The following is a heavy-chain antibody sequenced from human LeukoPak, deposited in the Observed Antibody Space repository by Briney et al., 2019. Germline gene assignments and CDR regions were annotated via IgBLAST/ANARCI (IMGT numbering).Heavy chain of an antibody. V-gene: IGHV3-48*01. CDR1: GFTFSSYI. CDR3: ARPIYGDVGFDY. D-gene: IGHD4-17*01. Sequence: GGSLRLSCAASGFTFSSYIMNWVRQAPGKGLEWVSYISSRSSTIYYADSVKGRFTISRDNAKNSLYLQMNSLRAEDTAVYYCARPIYGDVGFDYWGQGTLVTVSS. CDR2: ISSRSSTI. J-gene: IGHJ4*02.